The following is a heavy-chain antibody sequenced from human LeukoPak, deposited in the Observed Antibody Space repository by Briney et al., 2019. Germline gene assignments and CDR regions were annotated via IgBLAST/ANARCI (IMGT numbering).Heavy chain of an antibody. CDR1: GYTFTSYG. Sequence: ASVKVSCKASGYTFTSYGISWVRQAPGQGLEWMGWISAYNGNTNYAQKLQGRVTMTTDTSTSTAYMELRSLRSDDTAVYYCARDYYYDSSGYRDAFDIWGQGTMATVSS. D-gene: IGHD3-22*01. J-gene: IGHJ3*02. CDR3: ARDYYYDSSGYRDAFDI. CDR2: ISAYNGNT. V-gene: IGHV1-18*01.